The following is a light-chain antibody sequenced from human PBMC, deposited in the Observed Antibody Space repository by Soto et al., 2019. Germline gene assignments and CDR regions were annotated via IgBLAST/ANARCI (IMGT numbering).Light chain of an antibody. V-gene: IGLV2-14*01. J-gene: IGLJ1*01. Sequence: LTQPSSSSDSAGQSITISFTGTSSDVGGYNYVSWYQQHPGKAPKLMIYEVSNRPSGVSNRFSGSKSGNTASLTISGLQAEDEADYYCSSYTSSSTLVFGSGAKVTVL. CDR2: EVS. CDR1: SSDVGGYNY. CDR3: SSYTSSSTLV.